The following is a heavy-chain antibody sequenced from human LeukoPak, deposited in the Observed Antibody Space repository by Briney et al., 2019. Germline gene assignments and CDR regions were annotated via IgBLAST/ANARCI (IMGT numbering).Heavy chain of an antibody. CDR3: ARGGSVVVPAAIQGYYYYVMDV. D-gene: IGHD2-2*02. Sequence: ASVKVSCKASGYTFTSYDINWVRQATGQGLEWMGWMNPNSGNTGYAQKFQGRVTMTRNTSISTAYMELRSLISEDTAVYYCARGGSVVVPAAIQGYYYYVMDVWGQRTTVTVSS. V-gene: IGHV1-8*01. J-gene: IGHJ6*02. CDR2: MNPNSGNT. CDR1: GYTFTSYD.